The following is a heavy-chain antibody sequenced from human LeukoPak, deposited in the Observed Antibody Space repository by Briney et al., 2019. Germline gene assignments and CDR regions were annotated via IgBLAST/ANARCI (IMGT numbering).Heavy chain of an antibody. D-gene: IGHD3-10*01. CDR2: FGPTGSTI. CDR3: ARDGVLGSGDTEFFQH. Sequence: GGSLRLSCAASGFTFSTYSMNWVRQAPGKGLEWLSYFGPTGSTIYYADSVKGRFTISRDNAKNSLYLQMNSLRAEDTAVYYCARDGVLGSGDTEFFQHWGQGTLVTVSS. J-gene: IGHJ1*01. CDR1: GFTFSTYS. V-gene: IGHV3-48*04.